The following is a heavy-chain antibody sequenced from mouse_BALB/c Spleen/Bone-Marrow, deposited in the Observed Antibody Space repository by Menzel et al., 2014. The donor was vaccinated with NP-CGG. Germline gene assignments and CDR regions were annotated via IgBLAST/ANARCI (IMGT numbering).Heavy chain of an antibody. D-gene: IGHD2-2*01. CDR2: INPSSGYT. CDR3: AREVYGSWFAY. CDR1: GYTFDYYT. Sequence: QVQLQHSGAELARPGASVKMSCKASGYTFDYYTVQWVKQRPGQGLEWIGYINPSSGYTNYNQKFKDKATLTADKSSSTAYMQLSSLTSEDSAVYYCAREVYGSWFAYWGQGTLVTVSA. V-gene: IGHV1-4*01. J-gene: IGHJ3*01.